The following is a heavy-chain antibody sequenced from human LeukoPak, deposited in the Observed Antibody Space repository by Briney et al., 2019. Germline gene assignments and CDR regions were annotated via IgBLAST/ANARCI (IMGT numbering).Heavy chain of an antibody. Sequence: GGSLRLSCAASGFTFSSYAMSWVGQAPGKGLEWVSAISGSGGSTYYADSVKGRFTISRDNSKNTLYLQMNSLRAEDTAVYYCAKGGEIVVVITNDAFDIWGQGTMVTVSS. CDR1: GFTFSSYA. V-gene: IGHV3-23*01. J-gene: IGHJ3*02. D-gene: IGHD3-22*01. CDR3: AKGGEIVVVITNDAFDI. CDR2: ISGSGGST.